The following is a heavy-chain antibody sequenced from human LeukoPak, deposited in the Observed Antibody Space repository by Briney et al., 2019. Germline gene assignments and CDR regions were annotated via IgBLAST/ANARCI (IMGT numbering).Heavy chain of an antibody. J-gene: IGHJ4*02. Sequence: PGGSLRLSCAASGFRFSNYWMNWARQAPEKGLEWVANINPEGSQNRYVDSVNGRFTVSRDNARNSLYLDMDSLTADDSAIYYCAAWGESSSNYWGQGILVTVSS. CDR2: INPEGSQN. D-gene: IGHD3-16*01. V-gene: IGHV3-7*01. CDR3: AAWGESSSNY. CDR1: GFRFSNYW.